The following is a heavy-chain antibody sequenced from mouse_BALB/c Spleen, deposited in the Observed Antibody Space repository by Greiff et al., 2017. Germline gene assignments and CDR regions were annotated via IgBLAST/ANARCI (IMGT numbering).Heavy chain of an antibody. Sequence: QVQLKESGPGLVAPSQSLSITCTVSGFSLTSYGVHWVRQPPGKGLEWLGVIWAGGSTNYNSALMSRLSISKDNSKSQVFLKMNSLQTDDTAMYYCARPYRYDEYAMDYWGQGTSVTVSS. D-gene: IGHD2-14*01. V-gene: IGHV2-9*02. CDR1: GFSLTSYG. CDR3: ARPYRYDEYAMDY. J-gene: IGHJ4*01. CDR2: IWAGGST.